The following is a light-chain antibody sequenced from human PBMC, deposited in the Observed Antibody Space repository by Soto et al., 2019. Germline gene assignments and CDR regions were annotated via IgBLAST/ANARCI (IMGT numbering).Light chain of an antibody. CDR3: PQYDKAPQT. CDR2: PAS. J-gene: IGKJ2*01. CDR1: QYMTRTY. Sequence: EIVLTQSPGPLSLSPGEIATLSCRASQYMTRTYIAWYQQKPGQAPRLLIYPASDRATGIPDKFIGSGSGTDYSLTITRLETEDSAVYYCPQYDKAPQTFGQGTKVQSK. V-gene: IGKV3-20*01.